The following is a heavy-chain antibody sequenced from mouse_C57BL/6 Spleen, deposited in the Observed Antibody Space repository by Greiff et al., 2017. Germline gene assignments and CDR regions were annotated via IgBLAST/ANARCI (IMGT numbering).Heavy chain of an antibody. V-gene: IGHV1-61*01. CDR1: GYTFTSYW. J-gene: IGHJ4*01. CDR3: ARGHYAMDY. CDR2: IYPSDSAT. Sequence: QVQLQQPGAELVRPGSLVKLSCKASGYTFTSYWMDWVKQRPGQGLEWIGNIYPSDSATNYNQKFKDKATLTVDKSSSTAYMQLSSLTSEDSAVYYCARGHYAMDYWGQGTSVTVSS.